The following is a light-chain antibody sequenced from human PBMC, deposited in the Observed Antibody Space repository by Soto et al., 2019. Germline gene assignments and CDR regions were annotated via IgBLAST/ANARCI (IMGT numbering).Light chain of an antibody. Sequence: QSALTQPPSASGSPGQSVTISCTGTSSDVGGYNYVSWYQQHPGKAPKLMIYEVTKRPSGVPDRFSGSKSGTSASLAISGLRSEDEADYHCAAWDDSLSGLVFGGGTKLTVL. V-gene: IGLV2-8*01. CDR2: EVT. CDR1: SSDVGGYNY. CDR3: AAWDDSLSGLV. J-gene: IGLJ2*01.